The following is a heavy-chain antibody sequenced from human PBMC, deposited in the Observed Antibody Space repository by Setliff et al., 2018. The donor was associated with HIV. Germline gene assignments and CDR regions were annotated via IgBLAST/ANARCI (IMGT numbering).Heavy chain of an antibody. J-gene: IGHJ4*02. Sequence: ASVKVSCKASGYTFINYDINWVRQATGQGLEWMGRTNPDSGLTDYAPKLQGRVIMTRNTSITTAYMQVTRLRSDDTAVYYCARGSFGGSYSSFWGQGTLVTVSS. CDR3: ARGSFGGSYSSF. CDR1: GYTFINYD. CDR2: TNPDSGLT. D-gene: IGHD1-26*01. V-gene: IGHV1-8*01.